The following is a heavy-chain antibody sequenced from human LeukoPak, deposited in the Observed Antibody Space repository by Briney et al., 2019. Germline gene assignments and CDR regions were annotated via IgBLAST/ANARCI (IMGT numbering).Heavy chain of an antibody. J-gene: IGHJ6*02. CDR1: GGSISSYY. V-gene: IGHV4-4*07. CDR3: ARAGGSGSYLPYYYYYGMDV. CDR2: IYTSGST. D-gene: IGHD3-10*01. Sequence: SETLSLTCTVSGGSISSYYWSWIRQPAGKGLEWIGRIYTSGSTNYNPSLKSRVTMSVHTSKTQSSRNLRSAAAAATAVYDCARAGGSGSYLPYYYYYGMDVWGRGTTITVS.